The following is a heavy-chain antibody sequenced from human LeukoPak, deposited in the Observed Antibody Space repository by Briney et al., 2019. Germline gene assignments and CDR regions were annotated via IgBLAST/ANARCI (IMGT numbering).Heavy chain of an antibody. Sequence: SETLSLTCTVSGGSISSPSYYWGWIRQPPGKGLEWIGSIYYSGSTYYNPSLKSRVTISVDTSKNQFSLKLSSVTAADTAVYYCARLGYYGSGSYYNEGYWGQGTLVTVSS. CDR1: GGSISSPSYY. CDR2: IYYSGST. J-gene: IGHJ4*02. D-gene: IGHD3-10*01. V-gene: IGHV4-39*01. CDR3: ARLGYYGSGSYYNEGY.